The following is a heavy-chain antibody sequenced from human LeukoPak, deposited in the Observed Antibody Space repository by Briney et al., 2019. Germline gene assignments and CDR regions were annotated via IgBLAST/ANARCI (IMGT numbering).Heavy chain of an antibody. CDR2: IYYSGST. D-gene: IGHD5-12*01. J-gene: IGHJ4*02. CDR1: DGSISSYG. V-gene: IGHV4-59*08. Sequence: AEALSLTCTVSDGSISSYGWTLILQPPGKGQEWIGHIYYSGSTSYNPSLKSRVTISVDTSKNQFSLKLSSVTAADTAVYYCARQTWLIDYWGQGTLVTVSS. CDR3: ARQTWLIDY.